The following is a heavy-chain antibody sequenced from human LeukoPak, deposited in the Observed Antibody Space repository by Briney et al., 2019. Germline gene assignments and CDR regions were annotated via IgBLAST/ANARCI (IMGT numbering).Heavy chain of an antibody. CDR2: ISGSGGST. CDR1: IFTFKIYA. Sequence: PGGPLRLSCAASIFTFKIYAMICVPHSPEKALECVSAISGSGGSTYYADSVKGRFTISRDNSKNTLYLQMNSLRAEDTAVYYCAKDPIYEAWLVGFDYWGQGTLVTVSS. CDR3: AKDPIYEAWLVGFDY. J-gene: IGHJ4*02. V-gene: IGHV3-23*01. D-gene: IGHD6-19*01.